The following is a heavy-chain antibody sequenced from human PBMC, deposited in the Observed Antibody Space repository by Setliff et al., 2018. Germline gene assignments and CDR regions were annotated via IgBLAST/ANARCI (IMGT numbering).Heavy chain of an antibody. J-gene: IGHJ4*02. V-gene: IGHV1-18*01. CDR1: GHTFITFG. CDR3: ATIGLDTAMITGVLFDF. Sequence: AASVKVSCKASGHTFITFGISWVRQAPGQGLEWMGWISAYSDDTNYAQKFQGRVTMTEDTSTDTAYMELSSLRSDDTAVYYCATIGLDTAMITGVLFDFWGQGTLFTVSS. CDR2: ISAYSDDT. D-gene: IGHD5-18*01.